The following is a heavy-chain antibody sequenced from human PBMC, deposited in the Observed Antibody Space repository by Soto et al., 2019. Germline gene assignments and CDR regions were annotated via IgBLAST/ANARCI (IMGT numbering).Heavy chain of an antibody. CDR3: ARDLSNSRHPYGTDV. J-gene: IGHJ6*02. CDR2: ISSSSSTI. D-gene: IGHD6-13*01. CDR1: GFTFSSYS. V-gene: IGHV3-48*02. Sequence: RLSCAASGFTFSSYSMNWVRQAPGKGLEWVSYISSSSSTIYYADSVKGRFTISRDNAKNSMYLQMNSLRDEDTAVYYCARDLSNSRHPYGTDVWGQGTTVTVSS.